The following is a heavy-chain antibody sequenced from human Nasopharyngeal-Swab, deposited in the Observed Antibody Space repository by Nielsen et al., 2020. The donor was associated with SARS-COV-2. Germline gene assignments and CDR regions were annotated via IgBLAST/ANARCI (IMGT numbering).Heavy chain of an antibody. V-gene: IGHV3-72*01. CDR3: ARDLSSIWTSGLGV. CDR1: GFTFSAHY. CDR2: SRNKANSYTT. D-gene: IGHD6-13*01. Sequence: GESLKISCAASGFTFSAHYMDWVRQAPGKGLEWVGRSRNKANSYTTEYAASVKGRSTISRDDSKNSLYLQMSSLRTEDTALYYCARDLSSIWTSGLGVWGQGTTVIVSS. J-gene: IGHJ6*02.